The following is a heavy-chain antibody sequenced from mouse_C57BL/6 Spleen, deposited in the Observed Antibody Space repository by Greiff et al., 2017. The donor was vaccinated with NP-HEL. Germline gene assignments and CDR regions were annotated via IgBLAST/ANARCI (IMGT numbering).Heavy chain of an antibody. CDR2: IYPGGGYT. CDR3: ARSYEYDGAWCAY. V-gene: IGHV1-63*01. Sequence: VQLQQSGAELVRPGTSVKMSCKASGYTFTNYWIGWAKQRPGHGLEWIGDIYPGGGYTNYHEKFKGKATLTADKSSSTAYMPVSSLTSEDTAIDNCARSYEYDGAWCAYWGQGTLVTVSA. CDR1: GYTFTNYW. J-gene: IGHJ3*01. D-gene: IGHD2-4*01.